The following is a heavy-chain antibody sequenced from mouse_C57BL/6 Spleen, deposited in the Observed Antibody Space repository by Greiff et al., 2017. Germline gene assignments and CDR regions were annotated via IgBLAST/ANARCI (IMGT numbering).Heavy chain of an antibody. CDR2: ISYSGST. V-gene: IGHV3-1*01. CDR3: ARGVITTVVATRAMDY. J-gene: IGHJ4*01. Sequence: EVHLVESGPGMVKPSQSLSLTCTVTGYSITSGYDWHWIRHFPGNKLEWMGYISYSGSTNYNPSLKSLISITPDTSKNHFFLKLNSVTTEDTATYYCARGVITTVVATRAMDYWGQGTSVTVSS. D-gene: IGHD1-1*01. CDR1: GYSITSGYD.